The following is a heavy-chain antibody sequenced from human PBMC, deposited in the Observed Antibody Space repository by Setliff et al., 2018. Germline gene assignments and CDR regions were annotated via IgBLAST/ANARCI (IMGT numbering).Heavy chain of an antibody. V-gene: IGHV4-39*07. J-gene: IGHJ6*03. Sequence: SETLSLTCTVSGGSMRSISYYWGWVRQPPGKGLEWIGTIYDSGTTYYNPSLRSRVSISLDTSKNQFSLNLTSVTAADTAVYYCARVTGFFYVDAWGKGTTVTVS. D-gene: IGHD3-3*01. CDR2: IYDSGTT. CDR3: ARVTGFFYVDA. CDR1: GGSMRSISYY.